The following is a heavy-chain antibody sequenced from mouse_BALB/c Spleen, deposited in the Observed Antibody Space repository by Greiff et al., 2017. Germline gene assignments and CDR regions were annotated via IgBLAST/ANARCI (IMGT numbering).Heavy chain of an antibody. D-gene: IGHD2-3*01. CDR1: GFTFSSYG. Sequence: EVHLVESGGGLVQPGGSLKLSCAASGFTFSSYGMSWVRQTPDKRLEWVATISSGGSYTYYPDSVKGRFTISRDNAKNTLYLQMSSLKSEDTAMYYCARQDGYYFDYWGQGTTLTVSS. CDR3: ARQDGYYFDY. CDR2: ISSGGSYT. J-gene: IGHJ2*01. V-gene: IGHV5-6*01.